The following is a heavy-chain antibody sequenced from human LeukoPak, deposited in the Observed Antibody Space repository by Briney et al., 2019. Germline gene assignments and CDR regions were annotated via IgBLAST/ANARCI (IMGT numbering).Heavy chain of an antibody. D-gene: IGHD6-19*01. CDR3: ARHAWISSGCYVDY. CDR1: GGSISSNY. CDR2: IYYSGST. J-gene: IGHJ4*02. Sequence: PSETLSLTCTVSGGSISSNYWSWIRQPPGKGLEWIGYIYYSGSTNYNPSLKSRVTISVDTSKNQFSLKLSSVTAADTAVYYCARHAWISSGCYVDYWGQGTLVTVSS. V-gene: IGHV4-59*08.